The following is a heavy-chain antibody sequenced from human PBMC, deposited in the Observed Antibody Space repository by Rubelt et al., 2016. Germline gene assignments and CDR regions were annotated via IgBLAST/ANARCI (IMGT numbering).Heavy chain of an antibody. CDR2: IHHSGST. CDR1: GGVFSDHY. J-gene: IGHJ4*02. V-gene: IGHV4-34*01. CDR3: ARHDTGSFLFDF. D-gene: IGHD1-26*01. Sequence: QVQLQQWGAGLLKPSETLSLTCAVYGGVFSDHYWSWIRQPPGKGLQWIGEIHHSGSTNYSPSLKSRVTISVDTSRNQFSLKLNSVTAADTAVYYCARHDTGSFLFDFWGQGTPVTVSS.